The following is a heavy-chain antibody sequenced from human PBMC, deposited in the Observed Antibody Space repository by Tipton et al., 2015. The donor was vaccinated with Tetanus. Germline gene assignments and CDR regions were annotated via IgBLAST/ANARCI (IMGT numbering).Heavy chain of an antibody. CDR3: ARGQLLSRDWFDP. CDR2: IYNTGNA. D-gene: IGHD2-2*01. Sequence: TLSLTCTVSGGSISSTNYYWGWIRQPPGKGLEWIGSIYNTGNAYYNPALTSRVTMSVDTSKIQFSLRLRSVTAADTAVYYCARGQLLSRDWFDPWGQGTLVTVSS. CDR1: GGSISSTNYY. J-gene: IGHJ5*02. V-gene: IGHV4-39*01.